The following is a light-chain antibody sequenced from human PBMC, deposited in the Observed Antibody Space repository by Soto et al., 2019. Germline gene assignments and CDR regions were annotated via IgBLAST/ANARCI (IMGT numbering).Light chain of an antibody. J-gene: IGLJ1*01. CDR1: SSNIGAGYD. CDR2: GDS. Sequence: QSVLTQPPSVSGAPGQRVTISCTGSSSNIGAGYDVHWYQQPPGTAPKLLIYGDSNRPSGVPDRFSGSKSGTSASLAITGRQAADEADYYCQSYDSSVTLRVFGTGTKVTVL. V-gene: IGLV1-40*01. CDR3: QSYDSSVTLRV.